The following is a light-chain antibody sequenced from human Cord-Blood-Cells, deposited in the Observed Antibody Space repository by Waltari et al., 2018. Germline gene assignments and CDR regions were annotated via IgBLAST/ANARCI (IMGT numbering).Light chain of an antibody. Sequence: IVLTPSPGTLSLYPGERATPSCRASQSVSSSYLAWYQQKPGQAPRLLIYGASSRATGIPDRFSGSGSGTDFTLTISRLEPEDFAVYYCQQYGSSPRTFGQGTKVEIK. CDR2: GAS. V-gene: IGKV3-20*01. J-gene: IGKJ1*01. CDR1: QSVSSSY. CDR3: QQYGSSPRT.